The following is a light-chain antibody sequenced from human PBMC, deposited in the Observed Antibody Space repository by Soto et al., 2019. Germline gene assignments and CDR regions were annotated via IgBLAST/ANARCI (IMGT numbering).Light chain of an antibody. Sequence: QSVLTQPPSVSGALGQRVTISCTGITSNIGAGYDVHWYQLLPGRAPKLLIYGNTNRPSGVPDRFSGSKSATSASLAITGLQAEEGAIYYWQSYDNTLSTLISVFATGTKVTVL. V-gene: IGLV1-40*01. CDR3: QSYDNTLSTLISV. CDR1: TSNIGAGYD. J-gene: IGLJ1*01. CDR2: GNT.